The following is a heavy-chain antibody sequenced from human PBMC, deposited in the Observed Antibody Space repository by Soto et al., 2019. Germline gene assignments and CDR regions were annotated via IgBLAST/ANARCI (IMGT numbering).Heavy chain of an antibody. D-gene: IGHD2-2*01. Sequence: GGSLRLSCAASGFTFSDYYMSWIRQAPGKGLEWVSYISSSGSTIYYADSVKGRFTISRDNAKNSLYLQMNSLRAEDTAVYYCARGARDIAVVPAAMPWLYFQHWGQGTLVTV. CDR1: GFTFSDYY. V-gene: IGHV3-11*04. CDR2: ISSSGSTI. CDR3: ARGARDIAVVPAAMPWLYFQH. J-gene: IGHJ1*01.